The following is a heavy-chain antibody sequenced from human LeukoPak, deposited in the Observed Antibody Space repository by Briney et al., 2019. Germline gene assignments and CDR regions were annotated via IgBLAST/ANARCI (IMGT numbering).Heavy chain of an antibody. CDR2: IYTSGST. V-gene: IGHV4-4*07. CDR1: GGSISTYY. CDR3: GRWITTQGTFDI. D-gene: IGHD1-1*01. Sequence: KPSETLSLTCTVSGGSISTYYWNWLRQPAGKGLEWIGRIYTSGSTNYNASLKSRVTLSLDTSKNQFSLKLTSVTAADTAVYYCGRWITTQGTFDIWAQGTMVTVSS. J-gene: IGHJ3*02.